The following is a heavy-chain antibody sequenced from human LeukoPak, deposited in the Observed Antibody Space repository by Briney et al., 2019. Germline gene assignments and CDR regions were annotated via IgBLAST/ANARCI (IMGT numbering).Heavy chain of an antibody. D-gene: IGHD2-21*02. Sequence: SETLSLTRTVSGGSISSYYWSWIRQPPGKGLEWIGYIHYSGSTNYNPALKSRVTISVDTSKNQFSLKLSSVTAADTAVYYCARFKVNVVVTAIWYFDLWGRGTLVTVSS. J-gene: IGHJ2*01. V-gene: IGHV4-59*08. CDR3: ARFKVNVVVTAIWYFDL. CDR1: GGSISSYY. CDR2: IHYSGST.